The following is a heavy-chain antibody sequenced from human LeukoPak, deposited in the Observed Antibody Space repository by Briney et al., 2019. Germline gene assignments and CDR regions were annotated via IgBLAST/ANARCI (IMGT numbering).Heavy chain of an antibody. CDR2: IHSSGST. Sequence: SETLSLTCTVSGVSIISYYWSWIRQPPGKGLEWIAFIHSSGSTGYNPSLKSRFTLSVDTSKNQFSLKLSSVTAADTAVYFCARGPYSYDSSGAFDIWGQGTMVTVSS. CDR1: GVSIISYY. D-gene: IGHD3-22*01. V-gene: IGHV4-59*01. J-gene: IGHJ3*02. CDR3: ARGPYSYDSSGAFDI.